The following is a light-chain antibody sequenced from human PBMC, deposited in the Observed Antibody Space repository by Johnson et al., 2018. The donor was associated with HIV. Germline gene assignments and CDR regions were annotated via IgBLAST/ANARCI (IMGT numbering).Light chain of an antibody. CDR1: SSNIGNNY. CDR3: GTWDSSLSAVYV. CDR2: ENT. V-gene: IGLV1-51*02. Sequence: QSVLTQPPSVSAAPGQKVTISCSGSSSNIGNNYVSWYQQLPGTAPKLLIYENTKRPSGIPDRFSGSKSGTSATLGITGLQTGDEAEYYCGTWDSSLSAVYVFGTGTKVTVL. J-gene: IGLJ1*01.